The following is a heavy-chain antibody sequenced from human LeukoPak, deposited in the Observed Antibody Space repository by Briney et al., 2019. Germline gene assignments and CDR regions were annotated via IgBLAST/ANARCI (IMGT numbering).Heavy chain of an antibody. D-gene: IGHD2-2*02. CDR3: ARRSRLLSSYCSSTSCYIEGGIDY. CDR2: IYYSRST. CDR1: GGSISSSSYY. J-gene: IGHJ4*02. V-gene: IGHV4-39*01. Sequence: PSETLSLTCTVSGGSISSSSYYWGWIRQPPGKGLEWIGSIYYSRSTYYNPPLKSRVTISVDTSKNQFSLKLSSVTAADTAVYYCARRSRLLSSYCSSTSCYIEGGIDYWGQGTLVTVSS.